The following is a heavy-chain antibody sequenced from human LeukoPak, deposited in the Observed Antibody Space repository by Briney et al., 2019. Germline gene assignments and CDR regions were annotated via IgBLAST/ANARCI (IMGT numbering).Heavy chain of an antibody. J-gene: IGHJ1*01. CDR1: GGTFSSYA. CDR2: IIPIFGTA. CDR3: ARVFYYDSSGYYRSAEYFQH. Sequence: SVKVSCKASGGTFSSYAISWVRQAPGQGLEWMGRIIPIFGTANYAQKFQGRVTITTDESTSTAYMELSSLRSEDTAVYYCARVFYYDSSGYYRSAEYFQHWGQGTLVTVSS. D-gene: IGHD3-22*01. V-gene: IGHV1-69*05.